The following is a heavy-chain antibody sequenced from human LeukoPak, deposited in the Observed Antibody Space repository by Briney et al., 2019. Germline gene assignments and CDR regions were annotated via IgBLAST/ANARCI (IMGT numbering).Heavy chain of an antibody. J-gene: IGHJ4*02. CDR3: ARDQDYAFDY. CDR1: GFTFSSYE. Sequence: PGGSLRLSCAASGFTFSSYEMNWVRQAPGKGLEWVSHIYSGSSTISYADSVQGRFTISRDNAKNSVYLQMNSLRDEDTAVYYCARDQDYAFDYWGQGTLVTVSS. CDR2: IYSGSSTI. V-gene: IGHV3-48*03. D-gene: IGHD4-17*01.